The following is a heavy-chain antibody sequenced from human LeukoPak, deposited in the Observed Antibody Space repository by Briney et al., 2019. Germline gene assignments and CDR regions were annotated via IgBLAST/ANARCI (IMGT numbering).Heavy chain of an antibody. CDR2: INPNSGGT. J-gene: IGHJ4*02. CDR1: GYTFTGYY. Sequence: ASAKVSCKASGYTFTGYYMHWVRQAPGQGLEWMGWINPNSGGTNYAQKFQGRVTMTRDTSISTAYMELSRLRSDDTAVYYCASLYDSSDHFDYWGQGTLVTVSS. V-gene: IGHV1-2*02. CDR3: ASLYDSSDHFDY. D-gene: IGHD3-22*01.